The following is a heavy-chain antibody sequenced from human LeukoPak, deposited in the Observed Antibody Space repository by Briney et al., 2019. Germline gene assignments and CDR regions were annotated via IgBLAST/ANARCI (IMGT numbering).Heavy chain of an antibody. V-gene: IGHV4-30-2*03. J-gene: IGHJ4*02. CDR1: GGSISSGGYS. CDR2: IYHSGST. Sequence: KSSETLSLTCAVSGGSISSGGYSWSWIRQPPGKGLEWIGYIYHSGSTYYNPSLKSRVTISVDTSRNQFSLKLGSVTAADTAVYYCARHGSIATGAFTYWGQGTLVTVSS. CDR3: ARHGSIATGAFTY. D-gene: IGHD6-13*01.